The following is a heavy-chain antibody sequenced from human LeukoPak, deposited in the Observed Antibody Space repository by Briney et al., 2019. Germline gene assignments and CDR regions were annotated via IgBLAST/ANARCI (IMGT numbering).Heavy chain of an antibody. Sequence: PGGSLSLSCAACGFTFKIYAMNWVRQAPGGGRECVSGIRRSGGNTFYADCVGGWFTISRDNSNKTPFLQMNSLRADDTTADYCAKEPSGDSGLVIGSSGHGTLVTVSP. V-gene: IGHV3-23*01. CDR3: AKEPSGDSGLVIGS. D-gene: IGHD2-21*01. CDR1: GFTFKIYA. CDR2: IRRSGGNT. J-gene: IGHJ5*01.